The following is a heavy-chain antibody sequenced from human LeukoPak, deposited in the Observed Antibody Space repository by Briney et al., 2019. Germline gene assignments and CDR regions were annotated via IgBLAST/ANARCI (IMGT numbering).Heavy chain of an antibody. D-gene: IGHD5-12*01. CDR1: GFTFSSYA. Sequence: GGSLRLSCAASGFTFSSYAMSWVRQAPGKGLEWVSAISGSGGSTYYADSVKGRFTVSRDNSKNTLYLQINSLRVEDTAVYYCASGGSGYDFLYAFDIWGQGTMVTVSA. CDR3: ASGGSGYDFLYAFDI. V-gene: IGHV3-23*01. CDR2: ISGSGGST. J-gene: IGHJ3*02.